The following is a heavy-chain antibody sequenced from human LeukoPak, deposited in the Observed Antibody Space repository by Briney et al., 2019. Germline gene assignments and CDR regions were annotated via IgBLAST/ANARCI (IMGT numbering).Heavy chain of an antibody. CDR3: AKVAVAGILKYFQH. V-gene: IGHV3-23*01. CDR1: GFTFSSYA. CDR2: ISGSGGST. J-gene: IGHJ1*01. D-gene: IGHD6-19*01. Sequence: PGGSLRLSCAASGFTFSSYAMSWVRQAPGKGLEWVSAISGSGGSTYYADSVKGRFTIPRDNSKNTLYLQMNSLGAEDTAVYYCAKVAVAGILKYFQHWGQGTLVTASS.